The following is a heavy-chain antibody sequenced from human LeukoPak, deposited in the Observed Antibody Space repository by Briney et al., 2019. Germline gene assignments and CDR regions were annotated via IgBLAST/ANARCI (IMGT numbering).Heavy chain of an antibody. CDR1: GFTFSSYW. D-gene: IGHD2-15*01. V-gene: IGHV3-7*01. J-gene: IGHJ4*02. CDR2: IKQDGSEK. Sequence: PGGSLRLSCAASGFTFSSYWMSWVRQAPGKGLEWVANIKQDGSEKYYVDSVKGRFTISRDNAKSSLYLQMNSLRAEDTAVYYCARRYCGGGSCYAYFDYWGQGTPVTVSS. CDR3: ARRYCGGGSCYAYFDY.